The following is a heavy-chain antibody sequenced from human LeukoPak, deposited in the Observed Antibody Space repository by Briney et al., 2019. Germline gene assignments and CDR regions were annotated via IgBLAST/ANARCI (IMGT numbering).Heavy chain of an antibody. CDR1: GFTFSSYS. J-gene: IGHJ4*02. CDR2: ISSSSSTI. V-gene: IGHV3-48*01. D-gene: IGHD2-21*02. Sequence: GGSLRLSCAASGFTFSSYSMNWVPQAPGKGLEWVSYISSSSSTIYYADSVKGRFTISRDNAKNSLYLQMNSLRAEDTAVYYCAMSYCGGDCYSDWGQGTLVTVSS. CDR3: AMSYCGGDCYSD.